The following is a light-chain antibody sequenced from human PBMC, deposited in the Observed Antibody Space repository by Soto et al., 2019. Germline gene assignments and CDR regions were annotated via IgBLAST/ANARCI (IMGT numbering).Light chain of an antibody. CDR1: SSNIGANYD. J-gene: IGLJ1*01. V-gene: IGLV1-40*01. CDR3: QSYDSTLSARYV. Sequence: QSVLTQPPSVSGAPGQRVTISCTGSSSNIGANYDVHWYQQRPGTAPKLLIFGNSNRPSGVPDRFSGSTSGTSASLAITGLQAEDEGDYYCQSYDSTLSARYVFGTGTKLTVL. CDR2: GNS.